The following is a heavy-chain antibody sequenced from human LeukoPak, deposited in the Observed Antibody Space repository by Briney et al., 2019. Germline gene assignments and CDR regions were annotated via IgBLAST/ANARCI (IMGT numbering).Heavy chain of an antibody. V-gene: IGHV4-4*09. D-gene: IGHD4-11*01. Sequence: SETLSLTCSVSGGSFDSKYWSWIRQPPGKGLEWIGYIYTSGSTNFNPSLRSRVAMSIDTSKNQFSLKVYSVTAADTAVYYCANYIRSVHYYMDVWGKGATVIVSS. CDR2: IYTSGST. CDR1: GGSFDSKY. J-gene: IGHJ6*03. CDR3: ANYIRSVHYYMDV.